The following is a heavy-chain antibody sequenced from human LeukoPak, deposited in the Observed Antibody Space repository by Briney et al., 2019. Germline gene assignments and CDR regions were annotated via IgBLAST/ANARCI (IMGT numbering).Heavy chain of an antibody. CDR2: INPNSGGT. J-gene: IGHJ4*02. CDR1: GGTFSSYA. Sequence: ASVKVSCKASGGTFSSYAISWVRQAPGQGLEWMGWINPNSGGTNYAQKFQGGVTMTRDTSISTAYMELSRLRSDDTAVYYCARSPMIVVVITSGYFDYWGQGTLVTVSS. D-gene: IGHD3-22*01. CDR3: ARSPMIVVVITSGYFDY. V-gene: IGHV1-2*02.